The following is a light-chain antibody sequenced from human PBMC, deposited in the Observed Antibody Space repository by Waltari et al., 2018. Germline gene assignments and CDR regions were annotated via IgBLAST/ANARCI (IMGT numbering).Light chain of an antibody. CDR2: AAS. CDR3: QQSKEVPFT. Sequence: DIQLTQSLSYLSASVGDRVTITCRASQTLTTYLNWYQQRPGTAPKFLIYAASNLETGVPSRFRGGGSGTDFTLTISGLQPDDFATYYCQQSKEVPFTFGQGTKLEIK. CDR1: QTLTTY. V-gene: IGKV1-39*01. J-gene: IGKJ2*01.